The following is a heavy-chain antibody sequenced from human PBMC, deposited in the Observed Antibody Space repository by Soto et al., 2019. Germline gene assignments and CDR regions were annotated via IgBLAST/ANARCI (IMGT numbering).Heavy chain of an antibody. J-gene: IGHJ6*03. Sequence: GESLKISCKGSGYSFTSYWIGWVRQMPGKGLEWMGIIYPGDSDTRYSPSFQGQVTISADKSISTAYLQWSSLKASDTAMYYCARHVQQLVPPWLGWHIEVWGKGTTVTGSS. D-gene: IGHD6-6*01. CDR1: GYSFTSYW. V-gene: IGHV5-51*01. CDR3: ARHVQQLVPPWLGWHIEV. CDR2: IYPGDSDT.